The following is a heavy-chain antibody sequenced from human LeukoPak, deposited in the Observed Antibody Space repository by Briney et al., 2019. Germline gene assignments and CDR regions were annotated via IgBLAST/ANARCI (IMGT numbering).Heavy chain of an antibody. V-gene: IGHV1-2*02. D-gene: IGHD6-19*01. Sequence: ASVKVSCKASGYTFTGYYMHWVRQAPGQGLEWMGWINPNSGGTNYAQKFQGRVTMTRDTSISTAYMELSRLRSDDTAVYYCAREGPRGSGWYDYWDQGTLVTVSS. J-gene: IGHJ4*02. CDR1: GYTFTGYY. CDR3: AREGPRGSGWYDY. CDR2: INPNSGGT.